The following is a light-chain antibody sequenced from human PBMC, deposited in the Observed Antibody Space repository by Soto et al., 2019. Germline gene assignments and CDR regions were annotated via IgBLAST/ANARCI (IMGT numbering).Light chain of an antibody. CDR2: AAS. CDR3: QKYSSVPV. J-gene: IGKJ3*01. CDR1: QGIRNC. Sequence: DIQMTQSPTSLSASVGDRVTITCRASQGIRNCVAWYQQKPGKAPKLLIYAASTLQSGVQSRFSGSGSGTDFTLANNSLQTEDVATYSCQKYSSVPVFGPGTKVEIK. V-gene: IGKV1-27*01.